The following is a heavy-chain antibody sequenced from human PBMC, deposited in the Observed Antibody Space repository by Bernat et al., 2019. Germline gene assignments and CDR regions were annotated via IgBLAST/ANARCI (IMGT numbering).Heavy chain of an antibody. CDR2: ISAYNGNT. Sequence: VQLVQSGAEVKKPGASVKVSCKASGYTFTSYGISWVRQAPGQGLEWMGWISAYNGNTNYAQKLQGRVTMTTDTSTSTAYMELRSLRSDDTAVYYCARDLHYYDSSGYYSGYYYYYGMDVWGQGTTVTVSS. CDR3: ARDLHYYDSSGYYSGYYYYYGMDV. CDR1: GYTFTSYG. J-gene: IGHJ6*02. D-gene: IGHD3-22*01. V-gene: IGHV1-18*04.